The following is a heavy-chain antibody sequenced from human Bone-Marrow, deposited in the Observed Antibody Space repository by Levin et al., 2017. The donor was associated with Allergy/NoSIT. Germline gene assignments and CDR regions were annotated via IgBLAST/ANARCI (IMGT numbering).Heavy chain of an antibody. V-gene: IGHV1-69*13. CDR3: ARAVAETWWYFDL. CDR1: GGTFSSYP. Sequence: WASVKVSCKASGGTFSSYPISWVRQAPGQGLEWMGGIIPTFATAKHAQKFQGRVTISADESTSTAYMELSSLKYEDTAVYYCARAVAETWWYFDLWGQGTLVTVSS. D-gene: IGHD6-19*01. J-gene: IGHJ4*02. CDR2: IIPTFATA.